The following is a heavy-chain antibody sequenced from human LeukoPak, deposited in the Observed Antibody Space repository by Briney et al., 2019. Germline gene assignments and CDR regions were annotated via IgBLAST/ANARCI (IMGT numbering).Heavy chain of an antibody. V-gene: IGHV3-48*03. J-gene: IGHJ4*02. D-gene: IGHD3-10*01. CDR1: GFTFSSYE. CDR2: ISSSGSTI. Sequence: GGSLRLSCAASGFTFSSYEMNWVRQAPGKGLEWVSYISSSGSTIYYADSVKGRFTISRDNAKNSLYLQMNSPRAEDTAVYYCARERSNHRPLNYYGSGSYDDNFDYWGQGALVTVSS. CDR3: ARERSNHRPLNYYGSGSYDDNFDY.